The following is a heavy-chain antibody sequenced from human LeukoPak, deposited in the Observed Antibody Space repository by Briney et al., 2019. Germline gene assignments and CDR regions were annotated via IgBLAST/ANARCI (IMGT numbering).Heavy chain of an antibody. J-gene: IGHJ4*02. CDR1: GYTFTGYY. CDR2: INPNSGGT. V-gene: IGHV1-2*02. CDR3: ARTFYSNYVGY. D-gene: IGHD4-11*01. Sequence: VASVKVSCKASGYTFTGYYMYWVRQAPGQGLEWMGWINPNSGGTNYAQKFQGRVTMTRDTSISTAYMELSRLRSDDTAVYYCARTFYSNYVGYWGQGTLVTVSS.